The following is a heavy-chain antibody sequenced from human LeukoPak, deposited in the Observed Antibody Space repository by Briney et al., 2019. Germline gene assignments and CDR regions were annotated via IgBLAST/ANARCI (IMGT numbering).Heavy chain of an antibody. CDR3: ARGFLDFDF. CDR1: GFTFSRYN. D-gene: IGHD3-3*01. CDR2: IWYDGTDT. V-gene: IGHV3-33*01. Sequence: GGSLRLSCVASGFTFSRYNMHWVRQAPGKGLEWVALIWYDGTDTYYADAVRGRFTVSRDDSKNTVYLQMSSLRAEDTAFYYCARGFLDFDFWGHGTLVSVSS. J-gene: IGHJ4*01.